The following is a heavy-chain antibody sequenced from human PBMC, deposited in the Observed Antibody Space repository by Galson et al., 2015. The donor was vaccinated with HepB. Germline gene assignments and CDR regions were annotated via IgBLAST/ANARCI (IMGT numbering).Heavy chain of an antibody. Sequence: SVKVSCKASGYTFSTYSITWVRQARGQGLEWMGWISPYNGDTSYARKFQGRVTMTTETFTSTAYMELRSLRSDDTAVYYCARGARVVVVGGTQNNWFDHWGQGTLVTVSS. V-gene: IGHV1-18*01. D-gene: IGHD2-15*01. CDR3: ARGARVVVVGGTQNNWFDH. CDR2: ISPYNGDT. J-gene: IGHJ5*02. CDR1: GYTFSTYS.